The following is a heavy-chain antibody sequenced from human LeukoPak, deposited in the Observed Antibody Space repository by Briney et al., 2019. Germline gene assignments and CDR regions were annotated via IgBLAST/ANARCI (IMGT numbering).Heavy chain of an antibody. J-gene: IGHJ5*02. CDR3: ATSSNAPGNH. Sequence: GGSLRLSCAASGFTFNSYWMSWVRQAPGKGLEWVANIKEDGSAQYYVDSVKGRFTNSRDNAQNSLNLQMNSLRAEDTAVYYCATSSNAPGNHWGQGTLVTVSS. CDR2: IKEDGSAQ. D-gene: IGHD2-2*01. CDR1: GFTFNSYW. V-gene: IGHV3-7*01.